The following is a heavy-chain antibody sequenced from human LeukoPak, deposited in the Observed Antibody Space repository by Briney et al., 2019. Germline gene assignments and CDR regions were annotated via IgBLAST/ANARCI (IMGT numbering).Heavy chain of an antibody. D-gene: IGHD3-22*01. CDR3: ARAGPQISYYDSSGYYENWFDP. CDR2: IDPSGGST. V-gene: IGHV1-46*01. CDR1: GYTFTSYY. Sequence: ASVKVSCKASGYTFTSYYMHWVRQAPGQGLEWMGVIDPSGGSTSYAQKFQGRVTMTRDTSTSTVYMELSSLRSEDTAVYYCARAGPQISYYDSSGYYENWFDPWGQGTLVTVSS. J-gene: IGHJ5*02.